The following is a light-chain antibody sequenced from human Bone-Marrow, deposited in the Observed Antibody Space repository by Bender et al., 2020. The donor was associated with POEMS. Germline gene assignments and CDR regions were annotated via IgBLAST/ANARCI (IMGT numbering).Light chain of an antibody. Sequence: QSVLTQPPSASGTPGQSVIISCSGTASNFGGNNVNWYQHLPGTAPRLVVYGNYQRPSGVPARFSASKSGTSASLAISDIQSEDEGDYYCSSWDDSLSGWVFGGGTKLTVL. J-gene: IGLJ3*02. V-gene: IGLV1-44*01. CDR3: SSWDDSLSGWV. CDR2: GNY. CDR1: ASNFGGNN.